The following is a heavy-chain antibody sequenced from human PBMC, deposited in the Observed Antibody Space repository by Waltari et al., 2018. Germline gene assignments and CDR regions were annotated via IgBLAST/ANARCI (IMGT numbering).Heavy chain of an antibody. D-gene: IGHD6-13*01. CDR2: INQGGSEK. J-gene: IGHJ3*02. CDR3: ARPPSTGTLPWGAFDI. CDR1: GFNFSTYW. V-gene: IGHV3-7*01. Sequence: EVQLVDSGGGLVQPGGSLRLSCAASGFNFSTYWMSWVRQAPGRGLEWVANINQGGSEKYYVDSVKGRFTISRDNAKNSLLLQMNSLRAEDTAVYYCARPPSTGTLPWGAFDIWGQGTMVTVSS.